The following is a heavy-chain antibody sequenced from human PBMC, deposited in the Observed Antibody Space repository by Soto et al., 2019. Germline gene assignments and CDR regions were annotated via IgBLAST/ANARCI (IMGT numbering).Heavy chain of an antibody. CDR3: ASSPPPTVTMYSRFFDL. Sequence: QVQLVQSGAEVKKPGYSVKVSCKTSGGTFSSYAINWVRQAPGQGLEWMGGISHIFGTANYAQKFQGRITITADKSTNTAYRELRSLRSAVTAVYYCASSPPPTVTMYSRFFDLWGRGTMVTV. CDR1: GGTFSSYA. V-gene: IGHV1-69*14. D-gene: IGHD4-17*01. CDR2: ISHIFGTA. J-gene: IGHJ2*01.